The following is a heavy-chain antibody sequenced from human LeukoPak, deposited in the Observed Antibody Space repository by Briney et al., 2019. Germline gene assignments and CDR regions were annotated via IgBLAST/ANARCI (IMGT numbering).Heavy chain of an antibody. D-gene: IGHD3-16*01. Sequence: PGGSLRLSCAASGFTFYDYAMCWVRHAPGKGLEWVSGISWNSGSVVYADSVKGRFTISRDNAKNSLHLQMNSLRAEDTALYYCAKGGGANYGMDVWGQGTTVTVSS. V-gene: IGHV3-9*01. CDR2: ISWNSGSV. J-gene: IGHJ6*02. CDR3: AKGGGANYGMDV. CDR1: GFTFYDYA.